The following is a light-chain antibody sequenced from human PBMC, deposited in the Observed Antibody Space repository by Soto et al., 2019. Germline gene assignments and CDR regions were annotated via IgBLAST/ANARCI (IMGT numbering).Light chain of an antibody. CDR2: DAS. V-gene: IGKV1-5*01. Sequence: DIQMTRSPSTLSASVGDRLTITCRASQSISSWLALYQHKPWKAPKLLIYDASSLESGVPSRFSGSGSRTEFTLTTSSREPDDVATSYCQNETFGQGTKVDIK. CDR1: QSISSW. CDR3: QNET. J-gene: IGKJ1*01.